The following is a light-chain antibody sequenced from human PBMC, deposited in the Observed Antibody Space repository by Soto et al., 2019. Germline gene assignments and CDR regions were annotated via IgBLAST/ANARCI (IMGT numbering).Light chain of an antibody. Sequence: AAGSVYHGHSICICCTGTSSDVGGYNYVSWYQQHPGKAPKLMIYEVSNLPSGDSNCFSGFNSGNTASLAISRLQAEVVADYYCSLYSWSYILVVLGTRTSDTVL. CDR2: EVS. CDR1: SSDVGGYNY. CDR3: SLYSWSYILVV. J-gene: IGLJ1*01. V-gene: IGLV2-14*01.